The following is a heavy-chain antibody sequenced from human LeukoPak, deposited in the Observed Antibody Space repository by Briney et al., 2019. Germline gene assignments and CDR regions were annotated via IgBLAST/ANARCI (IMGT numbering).Heavy chain of an antibody. D-gene: IGHD3-9*01. CDR1: GFTFSTYW. Sequence: GGSLRLSCATSGFTFSTYWMSWVRQAPGKGLEWVSAISGSGGSTYYADSVKGRFTISRDNSKNTLYLQMNSLRAEDTAVYYCAKGGDYDILTGCYFDYWGQGTLVTVSS. CDR2: ISGSGGST. CDR3: AKGGDYDILTGCYFDY. V-gene: IGHV3-23*01. J-gene: IGHJ4*02.